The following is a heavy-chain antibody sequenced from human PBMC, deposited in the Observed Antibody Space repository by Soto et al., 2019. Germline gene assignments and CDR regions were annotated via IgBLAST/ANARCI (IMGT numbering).Heavy chain of an antibody. CDR1: GGSFSGYY. V-gene: IGHV4-34*01. D-gene: IGHD1-26*01. CDR2: INHSGST. CDR3: ARRASGGATRWAY. Sequence: QVQLQQWGAGLLKPSETLSLTCAVYGGSFSGYYWSWIRQPPGKGLEWIGEINHSGSTNYNPSLKSRVTISVDTSKNQFSLKLSSVTAADTAVYYCARRASGGATRWAYWGQGTLVTVSS. J-gene: IGHJ4*02.